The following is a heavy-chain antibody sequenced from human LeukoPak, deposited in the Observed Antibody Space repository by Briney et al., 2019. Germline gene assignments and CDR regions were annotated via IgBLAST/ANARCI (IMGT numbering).Heavy chain of an antibody. CDR3: AKDGPYERGITYFDY. Sequence: ASVKVSCKASGYTFTGYYMHLVRQAPGQGLEWMGWINPNSGGTNYAQKFQGRVTMTRDTSISTAYMELSRLRSDDTAVYYCAKDGPYERGITYFDYWGQGTLVTVSS. J-gene: IGHJ4*02. D-gene: IGHD5-12*01. CDR1: GYTFTGYY. CDR2: INPNSGGT. V-gene: IGHV1-2*02.